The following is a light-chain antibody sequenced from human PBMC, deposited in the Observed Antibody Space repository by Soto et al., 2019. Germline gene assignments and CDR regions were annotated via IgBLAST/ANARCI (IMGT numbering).Light chain of an antibody. CDR1: SSDVGSYNL. J-gene: IGLJ3*02. CDR2: EDS. CDR3: CSYTSTTTWV. V-gene: IGLV2-23*01. Sequence: QSALTQPASVSGSPGQSITISCTGTSSDVGSYNLVSWYQQHPGKAPKLMIYEDSKRPSGVSNRLFGSKSGNTASLTISGLQAEDEADYYCCSYTSTTTWVFGGGTQLTVL.